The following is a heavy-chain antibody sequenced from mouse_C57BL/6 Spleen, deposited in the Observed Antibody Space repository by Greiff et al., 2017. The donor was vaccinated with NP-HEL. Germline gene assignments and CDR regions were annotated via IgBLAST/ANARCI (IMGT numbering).Heavy chain of an antibody. D-gene: IGHD1-2*01. CDR1: GYSFTGYY. Sequence: VQLQQSGPELVKPGASVKISCKASGYSFTGYYMNWVKQSPEKSLEWIGEINPSTGGTTYNQKCKAKATLTVAKSSSTAYMQLKSLTSEDSAVYYCARSFTDYFDYWGQGTTLTVSS. CDR3: ARSFTDYFDY. V-gene: IGHV1-42*01. CDR2: INPSTGGT. J-gene: IGHJ2*01.